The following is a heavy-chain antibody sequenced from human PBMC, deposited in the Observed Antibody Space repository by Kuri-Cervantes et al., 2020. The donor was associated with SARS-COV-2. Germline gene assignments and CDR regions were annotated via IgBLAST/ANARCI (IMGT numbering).Heavy chain of an antibody. CDR3: TTGKAERVGAIRGFDY. CDR1: GFTFSGYW. CDR2: INSDGSST. D-gene: IGHD1-26*01. Sequence: ETLSLTCAASGFTFSGYWMHWVRQAPGKGLVWVSRINSDGSSTSYADSVKGRFTISRDNAKNTLYLQMNSLRAEDTAVYYCTTGKAERVGAIRGFDYWGQGTLVTVSS. V-gene: IGHV3-74*01. J-gene: IGHJ4*02.